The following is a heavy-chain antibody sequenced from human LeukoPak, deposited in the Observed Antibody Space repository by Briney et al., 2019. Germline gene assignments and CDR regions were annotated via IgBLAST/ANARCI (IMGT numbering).Heavy chain of an antibody. J-gene: IGHJ4*02. D-gene: IGHD2-21*02. V-gene: IGHV4-30-4*01. CDR2: IDYSGTT. CDR1: GGSITSDNYY. Sequence: PSETLSLTCTVSGGSITSDNYYWSWIRQPPGKGLEWIGYIDYSGTTYYNPSLKSRVTMSVDTSKNQFSLEVISLTAADTAVYYCAGAAFCTGGDCFRPFDYWGQGTLVTVSS. CDR3: AGAAFCTGGDCFRPFDY.